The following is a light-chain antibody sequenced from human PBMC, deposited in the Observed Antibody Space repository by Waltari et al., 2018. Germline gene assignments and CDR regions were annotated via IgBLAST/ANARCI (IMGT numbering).Light chain of an antibody. J-gene: IGKJ2*01. CDR3: QQYTSWPRT. V-gene: IGKV3-15*01. CDR2: GVS. CDR1: QNVFGD. Sequence: DIVMTQSPATLSVSPGERASLSCRASQNVFGDLAWYQMKIGRAPRLLIFGVSTRATGVPARFSGSGSGTEFTLTISSLQSEDSAVYYCQQYTSWPRTFGQGTKLGI.